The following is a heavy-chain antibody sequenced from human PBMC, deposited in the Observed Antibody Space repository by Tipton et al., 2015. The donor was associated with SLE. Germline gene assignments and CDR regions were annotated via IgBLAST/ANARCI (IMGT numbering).Heavy chain of an antibody. CDR3: ASQMYSSGWYFDY. CDR2: IFHTGST. J-gene: IGHJ4*02. Sequence: LRLSCAVSGGSISSSSYYWGWIRQPPGKGLEWIGSIFHTGSTYYNPSLRSRVTISVDTSENQFSLKLRSVTAADTAVYYCASQMYSSGWYFDYWGQGTLVTVPS. V-gene: IGHV4-39*07. CDR1: GGSISSSSYY. D-gene: IGHD6-19*01.